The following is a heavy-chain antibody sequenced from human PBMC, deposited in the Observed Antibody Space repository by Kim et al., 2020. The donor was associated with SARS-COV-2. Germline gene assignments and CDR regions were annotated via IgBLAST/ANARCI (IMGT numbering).Heavy chain of an antibody. CDR3: ARDSSGWNYYFDY. V-gene: IGHV3-53*01. J-gene: IGHJ4*02. Sequence: GGSLRLSCAASGFTVSSNYMSWVRQAPRKGLEWVSVIYSGGSTYYADSVKGRFTISRDNSKNTLYLQMNSLRAEDTAVYYCARDSSGWNYYFDYWGQGTLVTVSS. CDR1: GFTVSSNY. CDR2: IYSGGST. D-gene: IGHD6-19*01.